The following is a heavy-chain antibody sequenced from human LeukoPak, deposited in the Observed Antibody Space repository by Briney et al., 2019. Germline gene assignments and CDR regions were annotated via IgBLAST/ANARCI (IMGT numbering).Heavy chain of an antibody. Sequence: GGSLRLSCVASGFTFSSRDWMTWVRQAPGKGLEWVANIKQDGSEKNYVDSVKGRFTISRDNAKNSLYLQMNSLRAEDTAVYYCARVGGGSGSYLTYYYYYMDVWGKGTTVTISS. J-gene: IGHJ6*03. CDR2: IKQDGSEK. V-gene: IGHV3-7*04. CDR1: GFTFSSRDW. D-gene: IGHD3-10*01. CDR3: ARVGGGSGSYLTYYYYYMDV.